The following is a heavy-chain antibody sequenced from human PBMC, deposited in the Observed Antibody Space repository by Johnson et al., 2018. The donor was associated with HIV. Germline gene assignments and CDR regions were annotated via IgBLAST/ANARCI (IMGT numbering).Heavy chain of an antibody. V-gene: IGHV3-30*04. Sequence: QVQLVESGGGVVQPGRSLRLSCAASGLTFSSYAMHWVRQAPGKGLEWVAVISYDGSNKYYADSVKGRFTISRDNSKNTLYLQMNSLRAEDTAVYYCARQYYGSWTDAFYIWGQGTMVTVSS. D-gene: IGHD3-10*01. CDR2: ISYDGSNK. CDR3: ARQYYGSWTDAFYI. CDR1: GLTFSSYA. J-gene: IGHJ3*02.